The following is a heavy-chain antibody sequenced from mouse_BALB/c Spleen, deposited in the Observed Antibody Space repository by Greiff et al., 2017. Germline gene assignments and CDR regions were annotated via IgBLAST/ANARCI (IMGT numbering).Heavy chain of an antibody. V-gene: IGHV6-6*02. CDR2: IRLKSNNYAT. CDR1: GFTFSNYW. J-gene: IGHJ1*01. Sequence: LQQSGGGLVQPGGSMKLSCVASGFTFSNYWMNWVRQSPEKGLEWVAEIRLKSNNYATHYAESVKGRFTISRDDSKSSVYLQMNNLRAEDTGIYYCTRDGYRYWYFDVWGAGTTVTVSS. CDR3: TRDGYRYWYFDV. D-gene: IGHD2-3*01.